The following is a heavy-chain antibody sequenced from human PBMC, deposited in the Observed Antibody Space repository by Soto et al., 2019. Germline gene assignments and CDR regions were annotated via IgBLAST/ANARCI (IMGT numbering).Heavy chain of an antibody. V-gene: IGHV3-48*02. D-gene: IGHD3-16*02. CDR3: ARGDYYDYVWGSYRFPNQFDY. Sequence: PGGSLRLSCAASGFTFSSYSMNWVRQAPGKGLEWVSYISSSSTIYYADSVKGRFTISRDNAKNSLYLQMNSLRDEDTAVYYCARGDYYDYVWGSYRFPNQFDYWGQGTLVTVSS. J-gene: IGHJ4*02. CDR1: GFTFSSYS. CDR2: ISSSSTI.